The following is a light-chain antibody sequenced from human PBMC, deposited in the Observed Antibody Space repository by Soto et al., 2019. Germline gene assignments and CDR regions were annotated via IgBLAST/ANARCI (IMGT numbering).Light chain of an antibody. V-gene: IGLV2-23*02. CDR2: EVS. J-gene: IGLJ1*01. Sequence: QSVLTQPASVSGSPGQSITISCTGSSSDVGSYNLVSWYQQLPGKAPKLVIYEVSARPSGVSNRFSGSKSGNTASLIISGLQADEEDDYYCCYASGSNNYVFGAGTKVTVL. CDR1: SSDVGSYNL. CDR3: CYASGSNNYV.